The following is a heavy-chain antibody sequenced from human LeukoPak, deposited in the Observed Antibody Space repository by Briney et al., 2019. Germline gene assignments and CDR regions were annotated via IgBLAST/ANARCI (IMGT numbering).Heavy chain of an antibody. V-gene: IGHV4-59*01. CDR1: GGSISSYY. Sequence: PSETLSLTCTVSGGSISSYYWSWIRQPPGKGLEWIGYIYYSGSTNYNPSLKSRVTISVDTSKNQFSLKLSSVTAADTAVYYCARGRGRSLFDYWGQGTLVTVSS. J-gene: IGHJ4*02. D-gene: IGHD3-16*01. CDR3: ARGRGRSLFDY. CDR2: IYYSGST.